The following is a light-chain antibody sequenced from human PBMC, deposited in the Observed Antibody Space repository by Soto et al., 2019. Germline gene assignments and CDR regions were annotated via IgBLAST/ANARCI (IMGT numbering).Light chain of an antibody. J-gene: IGKJ1*01. CDR1: QSVSSNY. V-gene: IGKV3-20*01. CDR2: GAS. CDR3: QQYGSLSWT. Sequence: PGARATLSCRASQSVSSNYLAWYQQRPGQAPRLLIYGASTRATGIPDRFSGSGSGTDFTLTISRLEPEDFAVYYCQQYGSLSWTFGQGTKVEIK.